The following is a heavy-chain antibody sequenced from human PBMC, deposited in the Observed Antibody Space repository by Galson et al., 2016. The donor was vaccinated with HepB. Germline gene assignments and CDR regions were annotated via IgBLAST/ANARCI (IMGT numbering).Heavy chain of an antibody. J-gene: IGHJ4*02. CDR2: SSASGGRT. V-gene: IGHV3-23*01. D-gene: IGHD3-16*01. Sequence: SLRLSCAASGFTLRNYAMGWVRQAPGKGLEWVAGSSASGGRTYYADSVKGRFTISRDNSENTLYVEMNSLRAEDTAVYYCAKDRGMEHHDYHFDFWGQGAQVTVSS. CDR1: GFTLRNYA. CDR3: AKDRGMEHHDYHFDF.